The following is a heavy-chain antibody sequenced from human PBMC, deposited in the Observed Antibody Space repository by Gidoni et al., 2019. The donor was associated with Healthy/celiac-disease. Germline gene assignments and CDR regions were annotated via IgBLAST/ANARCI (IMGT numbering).Heavy chain of an antibody. CDR1: GGSFSGYS. D-gene: IGHD3-10*01. V-gene: IGHV4-34*01. J-gene: IGHJ4*02. CDR2: INHSGST. Sequence: QVQLQQWGAGLLKPSETLSLTCAVYGGSFSGYSWSWIREPPGKGLEWIGEINHSGSTNYNPSLKSRVTISVYTSKNQLSLKLSSVTAADTAVYYCARATRGYYYGSGSQSVLDYWGQGTLVTVSS. CDR3: ARATRGYYYGSGSQSVLDY.